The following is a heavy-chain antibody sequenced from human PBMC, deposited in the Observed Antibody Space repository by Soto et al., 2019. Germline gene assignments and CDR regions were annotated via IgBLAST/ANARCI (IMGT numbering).Heavy chain of an antibody. Sequence: GTSVKVSCKASGYTFTSYGISWVRQAPGQGLEWMGWISAYNGNTNYAQKLQGRVTMTTDTSTSTAYMELRSLRSDDTAVYYCARVSSHDFWSGYYMGNYYGMDVWGQGTTVTVS. J-gene: IGHJ6*02. V-gene: IGHV1-18*01. CDR2: ISAYNGNT. D-gene: IGHD3-3*01. CDR3: ARVSSHDFWSGYYMGNYYGMDV. CDR1: GYTFTSYG.